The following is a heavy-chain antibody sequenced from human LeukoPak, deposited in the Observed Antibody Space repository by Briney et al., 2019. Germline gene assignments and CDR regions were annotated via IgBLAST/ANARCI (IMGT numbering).Heavy chain of an antibody. J-gene: IGHJ4*02. V-gene: IGHV1-2*04. CDR3: ARVGYYYGAGRHFKALDS. CDR2: INPDSGDT. Sequence: ASVKVSCKASGYTFSDYYIHWVRQAPGQGLEWMGWINPDSGDTNYEQKFQDWVTMTRDTSVNTVYMELSSLKSDDTAVYYCARVGYYYGAGRHFKALDSWGQGTLVIVSS. CDR1: GYTFSDYY. D-gene: IGHD3-10*01.